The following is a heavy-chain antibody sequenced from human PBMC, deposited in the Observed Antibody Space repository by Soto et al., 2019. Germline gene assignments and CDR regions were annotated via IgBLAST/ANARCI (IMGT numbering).Heavy chain of an antibody. CDR2: INSDGSST. CDR1: GFTFSSYW. J-gene: IGHJ6*03. V-gene: IGHV3-74*01. D-gene: IGHD5-12*01. Sequence: GGSLRLSCAASGFTFSSYWMHWVRQAPGKGLVWVSRINSDGSSTSYADSVKGRFTISRDNAKSTLYLQMNSLRAEDTAVYYCARLGDSGYDPTAYYYYYMDVWGKGTTVTVSS. CDR3: ARLGDSGYDPTAYYYYYMDV.